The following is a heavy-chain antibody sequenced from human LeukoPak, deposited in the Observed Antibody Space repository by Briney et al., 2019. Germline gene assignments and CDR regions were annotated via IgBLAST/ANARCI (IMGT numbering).Heavy chain of an antibody. J-gene: IGHJ4*02. Sequence: GGSLRLTCAASGFTFSNAWMSWVRQAPGKGLEWVGRIKSKTDGGTTDYAAPVEGRFTISRDDSKNTLYLQMNSLKTEDTAVYYCTAEAYFSSTSCYRRRDYWGQGTLVTVSS. V-gene: IGHV3-15*01. CDR1: GFTFSNAW. CDR3: TAEAYFSSTSCYRRRDY. CDR2: IKSKTDGGTT. D-gene: IGHD2-2*01.